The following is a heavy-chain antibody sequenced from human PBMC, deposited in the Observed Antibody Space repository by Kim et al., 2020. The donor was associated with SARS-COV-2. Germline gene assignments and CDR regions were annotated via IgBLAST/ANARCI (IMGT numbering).Heavy chain of an antibody. CDR3: ARPNSEGARPWGAFDI. J-gene: IGHJ3*02. Sequence: GGSLRLSCAASGFTFSSYAMSWVRQAPGKGLEWVSAISATGRTTYYADSVKGRFTISRDNSKNTLYVQMNSLRVDDTAIYYCARPNSEGARPWGAFDIWDQGAMVTVSS. CDR1: GFTFSSYA. D-gene: IGHD1-26*01. CDR2: ISATGRTT. V-gene: IGHV3-23*01.